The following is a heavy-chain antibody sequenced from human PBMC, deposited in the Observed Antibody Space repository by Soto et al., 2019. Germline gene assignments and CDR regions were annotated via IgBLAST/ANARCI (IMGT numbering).Heavy chain of an antibody. Sequence: ASVKVSCRASGYTFTGYSMHWVRQAPGQGLEWMGWINPNSGGTNYAQKCQGRVTMTRDTSISTAYMELSRLRSDDTAVYYCAREPLDTAMANFDYWGREPWSPSPQ. D-gene: IGHD5-18*01. CDR1: GYTFTGYS. J-gene: IGHJ4*02. V-gene: IGHV1-2*02. CDR3: AREPLDTAMANFDY. CDR2: INPNSGGT.